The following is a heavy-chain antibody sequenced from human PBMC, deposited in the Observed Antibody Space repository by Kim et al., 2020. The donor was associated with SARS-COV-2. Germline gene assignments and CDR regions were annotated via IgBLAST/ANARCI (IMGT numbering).Heavy chain of an antibody. V-gene: IGHV4-39*01. CDR3: ARQRGSTWSDY. Sequence: SETLSLTCTVSGGSINNSDYYWGWIRQPPGKGLEWVGSFYYSGDAYYNTSLKSRVTISVDTSKSQLSLNLRSVTAAATAVYYCARQRGSTWSDYWGQGTMVTVSS. CDR2: FYYSGDA. J-gene: IGHJ4*02. CDR1: GGSINNSDYY. D-gene: IGHD6-13*01.